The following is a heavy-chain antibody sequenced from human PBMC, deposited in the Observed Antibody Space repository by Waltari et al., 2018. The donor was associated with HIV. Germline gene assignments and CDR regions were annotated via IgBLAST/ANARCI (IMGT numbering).Heavy chain of an antibody. CDR2: IWNDANNQ. D-gene: IGHD2-2*01. Sequence: QVQLVESGGGVVQPGKSLRLSCAASGFTFSSYAMHWVRQAPGKGFVWVAVIWNDANNQYYADSVQCRFTISRDNSKNTLYLQMNSLRAEDTALYYCARDSPAFSRGTEELDYWGQGTLVTVSS. V-gene: IGHV3-33*01. CDR1: GFTFSSYA. CDR3: ARDSPAFSRGTEELDY. J-gene: IGHJ4*02.